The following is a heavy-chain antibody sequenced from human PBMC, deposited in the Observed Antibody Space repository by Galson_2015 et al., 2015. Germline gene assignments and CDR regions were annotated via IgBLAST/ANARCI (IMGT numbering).Heavy chain of an antibody. D-gene: IGHD3-22*01. CDR2: IVVGSSVT. V-gene: IGHV1-58*01. CDR1: GLTFTNSA. Sequence: SVKVSCKASGLTFTNSAVQWVRQARGQRLEWIGWIVVGSSVTKYAQKFQERVTIHRDMSTSTAYMELSSLRSEDTAMYYCAAASTVDSSGPFDYWGQGTLVTVSS. CDR3: AAASTVDSSGPFDY. J-gene: IGHJ4*02.